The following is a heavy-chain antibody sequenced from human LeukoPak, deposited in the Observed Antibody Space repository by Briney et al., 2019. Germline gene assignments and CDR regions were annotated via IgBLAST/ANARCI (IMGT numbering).Heavy chain of an antibody. D-gene: IGHD2-15*01. J-gene: IGHJ5*02. Sequence: ASVKVSCKASGYTFTGYYMHWVRQAPGRGLEWMGWINPNSGGTNYAQKFQGRVTMTRDTSISTAYMELSRLRSDDTAVYYCARDLGRRYCSGGSCYSGVFWFDPWGQGTLVTVSS. V-gene: IGHV1-2*02. CDR2: INPNSGGT. CDR3: ARDLGRRYCSGGSCYSGVFWFDP. CDR1: GYTFTGYY.